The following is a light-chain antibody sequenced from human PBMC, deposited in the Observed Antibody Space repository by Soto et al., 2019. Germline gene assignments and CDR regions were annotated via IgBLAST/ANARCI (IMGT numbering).Light chain of an antibody. CDR2: AAS. J-gene: IGKJ2*01. Sequence: AIQMTQSPSSLSASVGDRVTITCRASQGIKNNVAWYQQKPEKAPKFLIFAASSLQSGVPSRFTGGGSGTDFTLTISSLQPEDFATDYCLQDYSYPYTCGQGTKLEIK. CDR1: QGIKNN. V-gene: IGKV1-6*01. CDR3: LQDYSYPYT.